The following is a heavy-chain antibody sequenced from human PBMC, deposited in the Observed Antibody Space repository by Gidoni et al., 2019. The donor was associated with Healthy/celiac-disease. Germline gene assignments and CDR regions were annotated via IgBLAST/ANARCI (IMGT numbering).Heavy chain of an antibody. Sequence: QVQLVQSGAEVKKPGASVKVSCTASGYTFTSYAMHWVRQAPGQRLEWMGWINAGNGNTKYSQKFQGRVTITRDTSASTAYMELSSLRSEDTAVYYCARAYYDFWSGTPLGYYYYGMDVWGQGTTVTVSS. D-gene: IGHD3-3*01. V-gene: IGHV1-3*01. CDR3: ARAYYDFWSGTPLGYYYYGMDV. CDR1: GYTFTSYA. J-gene: IGHJ6*02. CDR2: INAGNGNT.